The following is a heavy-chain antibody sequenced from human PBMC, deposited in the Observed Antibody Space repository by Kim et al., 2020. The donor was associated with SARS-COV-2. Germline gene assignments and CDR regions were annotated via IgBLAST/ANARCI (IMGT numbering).Heavy chain of an antibody. J-gene: IGHJ5*02. D-gene: IGHD3-16*01. CDR1: GFTFSHYA. CDR2: ISGRGGST. CDR3: AKDRLTGVAAPDSNNWLDP. V-gene: IGHV3-23*01. Sequence: GGSLRLSCVASGFTFSHYAMSWVRQAPGKGLEWVSTISGRGGSTYYADSVKGRFTVSRDNSKNTLYLQMNSLRAEDTAAYYCAKDRLTGVAAPDSNNWLDPGGRGTLVTVSA.